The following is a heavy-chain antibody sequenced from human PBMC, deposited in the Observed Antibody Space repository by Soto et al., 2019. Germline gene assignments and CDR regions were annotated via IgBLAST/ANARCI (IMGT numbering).Heavy chain of an antibody. CDR3: ARDGGPYCSSTTDSYITIVIVRFDY. Sequence: GASVKVSCKASGYTFTSYGISWVRQAPRQGLEWMGWISAYNGNTNYAQKLQGRVTMTTDTSTSTAYMELRSLRSDDTAVYYCARDGGPYCSSTTDSYITIVIVRFDYWGHGTLVTVSS. J-gene: IGHJ4*01. V-gene: IGHV1-18*01. CDR2: ISAYNGNT. D-gene: IGHD2-2*01. CDR1: GYTFTSYG.